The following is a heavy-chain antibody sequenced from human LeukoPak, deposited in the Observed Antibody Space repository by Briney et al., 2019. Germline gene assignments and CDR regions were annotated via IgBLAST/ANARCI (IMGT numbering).Heavy chain of an antibody. CDR2: IYSGGST. CDR1: GFTVSSNY. V-gene: IGHV3-66*01. Sequence: SGGSLRLSCAASGFTVSSNYMSWVRQAPGKGLEWVSVIYSGGSTYYADSVKGRFTISRDNSKNTLYLQMNSLRAEDTAVYYCARDTYVGATPLMVSDYWGQGTLVTVSS. J-gene: IGHJ4*02. CDR3: ARDTYVGATPLMVSDY. D-gene: IGHD1-26*01.